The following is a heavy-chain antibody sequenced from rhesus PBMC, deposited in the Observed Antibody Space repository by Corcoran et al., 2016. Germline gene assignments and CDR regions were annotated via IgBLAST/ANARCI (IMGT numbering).Heavy chain of an antibody. Sequence: QVPLQESGPGLLKPSETLSLTCAVSGGSISVGYGWGWFRQTPGKGREGIWSIYVSSGNTYDNPSLESRVTISTDTSKNQFSLKVASVTAADTAVYYCARDGSGYYPAHIWGQGALVTVFS. CDR1: GGSISVGYG. J-gene: IGHJ1*01. V-gene: IGHV4S7*01. CDR3: ARDGSGYYPAHI. D-gene: IGHD4-29*01. CDR2: IYVSSGNT.